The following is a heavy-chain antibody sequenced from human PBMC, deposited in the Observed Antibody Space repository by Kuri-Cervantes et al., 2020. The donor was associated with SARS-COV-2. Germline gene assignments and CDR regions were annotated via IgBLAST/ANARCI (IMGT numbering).Heavy chain of an antibody. D-gene: IGHD3-3*01. CDR2: IIPIFGTA. CDR1: GGTFSGYA. Sequence: SVKVSCKASGGTFSGYAISWVRQAPGQGLEWMGRIIPIFGTANYAQKFQGRVTVTADESTSTAYMELSSLRSEDTAVYYCARDRATIFGVVTPSWYFDLWGRGTLVTVSS. V-gene: IGHV1-69*13. CDR3: ARDRATIFGVVTPSWYFDL. J-gene: IGHJ2*01.